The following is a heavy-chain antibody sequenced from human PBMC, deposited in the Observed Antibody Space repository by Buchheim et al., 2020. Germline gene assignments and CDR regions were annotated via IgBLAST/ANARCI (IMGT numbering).Heavy chain of an antibody. D-gene: IGHD6-19*01. CDR1: GYTFSSYG. J-gene: IGHJ4*02. V-gene: IGHV1-18*01. Sequence: QVQLVQSGAEVKKPGASVKVSCKASGYTFSSYGVTWVRQAPGQGLEWMGWISGYNGNTKYPQKFQGRVTLTTDTSTNTVYLELRSLISDETATYFCARVRMGGWDNDFWGQGT. CDR2: ISGYNGNT. CDR3: ARVRMGGWDNDF.